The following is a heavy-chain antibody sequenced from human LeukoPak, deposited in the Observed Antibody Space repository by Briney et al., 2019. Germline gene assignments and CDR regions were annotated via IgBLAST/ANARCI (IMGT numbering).Heavy chain of an antibody. J-gene: IGHJ6*03. D-gene: IGHD2-15*01. CDR1: GGTFSSYA. Sequence: ASVKVSCKASGGTFSSYAISWVRQAPGQGLEWMGGIIPIFGTANYAQKFQGRVTITADKSTSTAYMELSGLRSEDTAVYYCATLCCGSYYMDVWGKGTTVTVSS. V-gene: IGHV1-69*06. CDR3: ATLCCGSYYMDV. CDR2: IIPIFGTA.